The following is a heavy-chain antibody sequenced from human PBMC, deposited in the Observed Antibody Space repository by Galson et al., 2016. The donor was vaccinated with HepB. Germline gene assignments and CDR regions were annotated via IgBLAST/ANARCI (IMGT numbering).Heavy chain of an antibody. J-gene: IGHJ4*01. Sequence: SLRLSCAASGFTGFTFSSYWMHWVRQAPWKGLVWVSRISLDGSVTIYGDSVKGRFSTSRDNAKNTLFLQMNSLRAEDTAVYYCGASRDGYIDYWGQGALVTISS. D-gene: IGHD5-24*01. CDR3: GASRDGYIDY. CDR1: GFTGFTFSSYW. V-gene: IGHV3-74*01. CDR2: ISLDGSVT.